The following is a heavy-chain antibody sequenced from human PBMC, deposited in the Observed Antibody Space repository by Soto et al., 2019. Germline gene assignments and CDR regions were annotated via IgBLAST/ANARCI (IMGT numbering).Heavy chain of an antibody. J-gene: IGHJ6*02. D-gene: IGHD3-10*01. CDR1: RFAFSSYS. Sequence: QLVESGGGLVKPGGSLRVSCAASRFAFSSYSMHWVRQAPMKGLEWVASINSVASYVYYADSVEGRFTISRDNAKNSVYLQMNSLRAEDTAVYCCTRDRSSFMRGRIRGPYGGLDVWGQGTTVLVS. CDR3: TRDRSSFMRGRIRGPYGGLDV. CDR2: INSVASYV. V-gene: IGHV3-21*01.